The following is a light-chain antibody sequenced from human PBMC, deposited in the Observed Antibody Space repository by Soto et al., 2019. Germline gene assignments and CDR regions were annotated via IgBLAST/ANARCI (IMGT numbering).Light chain of an antibody. Sequence: QSALTQPPSASGTPGQRVTISCSGSSSNIGSNTVNWYQQLPGTAPKLLIYSNNQRPSGVPDRFSGSKSGTSASLAISGLQSEDEADYYCAAWDESLNLGVFGTGNKVTVL. CDR1: SSNIGSNT. V-gene: IGLV1-44*01. CDR2: SNN. J-gene: IGLJ1*01. CDR3: AAWDESLNLGV.